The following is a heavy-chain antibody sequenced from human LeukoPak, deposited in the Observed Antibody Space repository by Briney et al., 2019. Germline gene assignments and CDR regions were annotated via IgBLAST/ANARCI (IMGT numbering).Heavy chain of an antibody. CDR2: ISDSGGGS. CDR3: ARDLWNYYDSGSLDY. J-gene: IGHJ4*02. Sequence: GGSLRLSCGASGFTFSRHDMNWVRQAPGKGLEWVAVISDSGGGSNYADSVKGRFTISRDNSKNTLYVQMDSLRVEDTAVYYCARDLWNYYDSGSLDYWGQGTLVTVSS. CDR1: GFTFSRHD. V-gene: IGHV3-23*01. D-gene: IGHD3-10*01.